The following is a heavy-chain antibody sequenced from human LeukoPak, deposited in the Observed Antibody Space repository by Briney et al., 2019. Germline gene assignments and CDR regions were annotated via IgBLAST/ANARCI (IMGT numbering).Heavy chain of an antibody. V-gene: IGHV3-23*03. J-gene: IGHJ4*02. CDR3: ARDNAPYTTTSSGLGLFDY. D-gene: IGHD6-6*01. CDR1: GFIFSSSA. Sequence: GGSLRLSCAVSGFIFSSSAMSWVRQAPGMGLEWVSVIYSGGRTYYGDSVKGRFTISRDNSKNTLYLQMNSLRAEDTAVYYCARDNAPYTTTSSGLGLFDYWGQGTLVTVSS. CDR2: IYSGGRT.